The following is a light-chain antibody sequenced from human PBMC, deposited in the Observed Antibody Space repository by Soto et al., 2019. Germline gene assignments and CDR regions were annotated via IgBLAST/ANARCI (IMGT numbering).Light chain of an antibody. Sequence: DRQRTQYASAMSRSGGDRVASSCRASQTISSWLAWYQQKPGKAPRLLMYGAASLQSGVPSRFSGSGSGTDFTLTISGLLPEDFAAYYCQQNYRTPPTFGGGTKVDIK. CDR2: GAA. CDR1: QTISSW. CDR3: QQNYRTPPT. J-gene: IGKJ4*01. V-gene: IGKV1-39*01.